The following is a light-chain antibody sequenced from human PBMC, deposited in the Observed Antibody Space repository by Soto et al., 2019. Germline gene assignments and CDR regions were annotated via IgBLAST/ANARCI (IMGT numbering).Light chain of an antibody. V-gene: IGKV3-15*01. J-gene: IGKJ1*01. CDR1: QSISRN. Sequence: RVMMHSPASLSVSRGDRVTLSCRAGQSISRNLAWYPQKPGQAPRLLIYAASTRATGLPARFSGGGYGTEFTLTIGSLQSEDFAVYSSQQYNNWPLTLGQATEVDIK. CDR2: AAS. CDR3: QQYNNWPLT.